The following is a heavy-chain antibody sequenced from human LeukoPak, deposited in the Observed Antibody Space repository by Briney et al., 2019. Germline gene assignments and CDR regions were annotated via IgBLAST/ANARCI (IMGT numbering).Heavy chain of an antibody. CDR1: GFTFSSYA. Sequence: GGSLRLSCAASGFTFSSYAMSWVRQAPGKGLEWVSAISGSGGSTYYADSVKGRFTISRDNSKNTLYLQVNSLRAEDTAVYYCARGSSSRWRPYYYYGMDVWGQGTTVTVSS. V-gene: IGHV3-23*01. J-gene: IGHJ6*02. D-gene: IGHD6-13*01. CDR3: ARGSSSRWRPYYYYGMDV. CDR2: ISGSGGST.